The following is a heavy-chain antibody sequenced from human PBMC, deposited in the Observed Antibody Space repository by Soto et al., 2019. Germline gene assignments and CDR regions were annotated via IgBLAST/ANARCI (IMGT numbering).Heavy chain of an antibody. V-gene: IGHV4-38-2*02. CDR2: IYHSGST. D-gene: IGHD3-22*01. CDR1: WYSMTSDYF. CDR3: ARDQYYDSSGYNSFAA. J-gene: IGHJ4*02. Sequence: ERRSLTWAVSWYSMTSDYFGCGRRQAQGKGLEWIGSIYHSGSTYYNPSLKRRVTISVDTSKNQFSLKLSSVPAADTAVYYCARDQYYDSSGYNSFAAWGQGPLVTASS.